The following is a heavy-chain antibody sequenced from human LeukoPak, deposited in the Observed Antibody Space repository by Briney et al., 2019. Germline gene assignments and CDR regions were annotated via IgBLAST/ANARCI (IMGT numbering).Heavy chain of an antibody. CDR3: ARRSGNWNPIDY. J-gene: IGHJ4*02. D-gene: IGHD1-20*01. CDR1: GYSFTSYW. V-gene: IGHV5-10-1*01. CDR2: IDPSDSYT. Sequence: GESLKISCKGSGYSFTSYWISWVRQMPGKGLEWMGTIDPSDSYTNYNPSFQGHVTISADKSINTAHLQWSSLKASDTAMYYCARRSGNWNPIDYWGQGTLVTVSS.